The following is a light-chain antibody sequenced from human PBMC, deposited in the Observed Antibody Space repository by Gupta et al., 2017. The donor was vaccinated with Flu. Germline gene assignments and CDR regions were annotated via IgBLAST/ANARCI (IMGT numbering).Light chain of an antibody. Sequence: IFLAQSPGTLSLSPGERVTLSCRASESVNRNFLVWYHQKPGQAPRLLIYGTSNRAPGIPDRLSGGGSETEFALTINRVEPEDFGFFYCHQYKTSPYTFGQGTKLEIK. J-gene: IGKJ2*01. CDR2: GTS. CDR1: ESVNRNF. V-gene: IGKV3-20*01. CDR3: HQYKTSPYT.